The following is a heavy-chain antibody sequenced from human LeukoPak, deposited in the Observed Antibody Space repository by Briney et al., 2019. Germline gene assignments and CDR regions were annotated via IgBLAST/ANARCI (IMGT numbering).Heavy chain of an antibody. V-gene: IGHV4-61*08. D-gene: IGHD2-2*01. CDR3: AREASTSCYDY. J-gene: IGHJ4*02. Sequence: SETLSLTCTVSGGSISSGEYYWSWIRQPPGKGLEWIGYIYYSGSTNYNPSLKSRVTISVDTSKNQFSLKLSSVTAADTAVYYCAREASTSCYDYWGQGTLVTVSS. CDR2: IYYSGST. CDR1: GGSISSGEYY.